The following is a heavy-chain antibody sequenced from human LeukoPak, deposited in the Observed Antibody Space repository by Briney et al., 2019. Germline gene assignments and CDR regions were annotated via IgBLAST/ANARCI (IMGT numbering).Heavy chain of an antibody. D-gene: IGHD6-19*01. V-gene: IGHV3-23*01. Sequence: PGGSLRLSCAASGFTFSNYAMSWVRQAPGKGLEWVSAIIGSGGSTYYADSVKGRFTISRDNSKNTLHLQMNGLRAEDTAVYYCARDIQWLVRGGSFDYWGQGTLVTVSS. CDR3: ARDIQWLVRGGSFDY. J-gene: IGHJ4*02. CDR2: IIGSGGST. CDR1: GFTFSNYA.